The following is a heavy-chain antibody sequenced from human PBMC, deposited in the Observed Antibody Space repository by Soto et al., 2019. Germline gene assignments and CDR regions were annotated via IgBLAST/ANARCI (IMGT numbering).Heavy chain of an antibody. CDR2: ISYDGSNK. V-gene: IGHV3-30-3*01. Sequence: QVQLVESGGGVVQPGRSLRLSCAASGFTFSSYAMHWVRQAPGKGLEWVAVISYDGSNKYYADSVKGRFTISRDNSKNTRYLQMNIRSAEDTAVYYCARDGPTSPVVVVAAATQTVTGNDYWGQGTLVTVSS. CDR3: ARDGPTSPVVVVAAATQTVTGNDY. D-gene: IGHD2-15*01. J-gene: IGHJ4*02. CDR1: GFTFSSYA.